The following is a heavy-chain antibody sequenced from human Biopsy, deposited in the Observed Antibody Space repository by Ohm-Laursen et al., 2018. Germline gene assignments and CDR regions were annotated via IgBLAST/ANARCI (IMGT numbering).Heavy chain of an antibody. D-gene: IGHD2-15*01. CDR3: ARRGSGGRSFDH. Sequence: PSETLSLTCAVSGGSISSFYWTWIRQPPGKGPEWIGDISDSGSTNYKPSVKSRVIISVDTSKNQFSLNLSSVTAADTAVYYCARRGSGGRSFDHWGQGTLVTVSS. CDR2: ISDSGST. J-gene: IGHJ4*02. CDR1: GGSISSFY. V-gene: IGHV4-59*08.